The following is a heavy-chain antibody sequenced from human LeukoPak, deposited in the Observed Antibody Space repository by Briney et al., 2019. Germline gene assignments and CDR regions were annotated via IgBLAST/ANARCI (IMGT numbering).Heavy chain of an antibody. Sequence: PGRSLILSCAASGFTFTTYGLHWVRQAPXXXXXXXXXXSRDGXXXXXXESXXXRXXXSRDNSKNTLYLQMNSLRTEDTAVYYCVRPTQTPGNRYLDYWGQGTLVTVSS. CDR1: GFTFTTYG. CDR3: VRPTQTPGNRYLDY. CDR2: XSRDGXXX. D-gene: IGHD3-10*01. J-gene: IGHJ4*02. V-gene: IGHV3-30*01.